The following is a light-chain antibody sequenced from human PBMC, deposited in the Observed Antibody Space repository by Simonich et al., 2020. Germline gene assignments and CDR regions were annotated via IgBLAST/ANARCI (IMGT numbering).Light chain of an antibody. CDR3: MIWHSSASV. CDR2: YKSDSDK. Sequence: QAVLTQPASLSASPGASASLTCPLRSGINVGTYRIYWYQQKPRSPPQYLLRYKSDSDKQQGSGVPSRFSGSKDGSANAGILLISGLQSEDEADYYCMIWHSSASVFGGGTKLTVL. J-gene: IGLJ3*02. V-gene: IGLV5-45*01. CDR1: SGINVGTYR.